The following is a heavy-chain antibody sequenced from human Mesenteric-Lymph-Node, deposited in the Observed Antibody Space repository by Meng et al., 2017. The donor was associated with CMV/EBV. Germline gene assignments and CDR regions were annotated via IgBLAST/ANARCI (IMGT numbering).Heavy chain of an antibody. J-gene: IGHJ4*02. Sequence: GESLKISCAASGFPFSSYSMNWVRQAPGKGLEWVSSISSSSSYIYYADSVKGRFTISRDNAKNSLYLQMNSLRAEDTAVYYCARDICSGGSCYIDFDYWGQGTLVTVSS. V-gene: IGHV3-21*01. CDR2: ISSSSSYI. CDR1: GFPFSSYS. D-gene: IGHD2-15*01. CDR3: ARDICSGGSCYIDFDY.